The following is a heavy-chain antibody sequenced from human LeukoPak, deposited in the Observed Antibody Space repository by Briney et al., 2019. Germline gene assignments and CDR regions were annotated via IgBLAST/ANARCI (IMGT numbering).Heavy chain of an antibody. CDR2: IGTAGDT. V-gene: IGHV3-13*01. CDR3: ARGYPGLHYFDY. J-gene: IGHJ4*02. Sequence: PGGSLRLSCAAPGFTFSSYDMHWVRQATGKGLEWVSAIGTAGDTYYPGSVKGRFTISRENAKNSLYLQMNSLRAGDTAVYYCARGYPGLHYFDYWGQGTLVTVSS. D-gene: IGHD2-15*01. CDR1: GFTFSSYD.